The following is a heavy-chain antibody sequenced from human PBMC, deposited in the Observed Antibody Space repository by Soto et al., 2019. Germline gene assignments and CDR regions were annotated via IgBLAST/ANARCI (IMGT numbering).Heavy chain of an antibody. V-gene: IGHV4-31*03. CDR2: IYYSGST. Sequence: QVQLQESGPGLVKPSQTLSLTCTVSGGSISSGGYYWSWIRQHPGKGLEWIGYIYYSGSTYYNPXLKSRGTVSVXXSXNXXSLKRSSVTAADTAVYYCARVRYCSGGSCYPRFDPWGQGTLVTVSS. J-gene: IGHJ5*02. CDR3: ARVRYCSGGSCYPRFDP. CDR1: GGSISSGGYY. D-gene: IGHD2-15*01.